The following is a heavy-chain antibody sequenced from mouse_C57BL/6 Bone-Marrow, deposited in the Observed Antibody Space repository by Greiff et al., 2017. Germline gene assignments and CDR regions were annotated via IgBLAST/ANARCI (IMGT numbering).Heavy chain of an antibody. D-gene: IGHD2-3*01. CDR3: ARGWLLRDY. CDR1: GYSITSGYY. CDR2: ISYDGSN. J-gene: IGHJ2*01. Sequence: EVKLQESGPGLVKPSQSLSLTCSVTGYSITSGYYWNWIRQLPGNKLEWMGYISYDGSNNYNPSLKNRISITRDTSKNQFFLKLNSVTTEDTATYYCARGWLLRDYWGQGTTLTVSS. V-gene: IGHV3-6*01.